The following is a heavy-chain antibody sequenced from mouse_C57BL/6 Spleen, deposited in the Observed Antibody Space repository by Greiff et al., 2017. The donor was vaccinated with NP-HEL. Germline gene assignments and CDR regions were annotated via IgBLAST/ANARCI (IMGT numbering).Heavy chain of an antibody. Sequence: VQLQESGAELVRPGASVTLSCKASGYTFTDYEMHWVKQTPVHGLEWIGAIDPETGGTAYNQKFKGKAILTADKSSSTAYMELRSLTSEDSAVYYCTAQATGAYWGQGTLVTVSA. J-gene: IGHJ3*01. CDR2: IDPETGGT. D-gene: IGHD3-2*02. CDR3: TAQATGAY. V-gene: IGHV1-15*01. CDR1: GYTFTDYE.